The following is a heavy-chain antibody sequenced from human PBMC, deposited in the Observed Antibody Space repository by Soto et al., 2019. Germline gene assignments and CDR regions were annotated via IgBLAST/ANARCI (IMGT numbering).Heavy chain of an antibody. CDR3: ARLPGLYYYYMDV. V-gene: IGHV4-39*01. D-gene: IGHD3-16*01. J-gene: IGHJ6*03. Sequence: QLQLQESGPGLVKPSETLSLTCIVSGGSISSSSYYWGWIRQPPGKGLEWIGSIYYSGSTYYNSSLKSRVTISVDTSKTQFSVKLSSVTAADTAVYYCARLPGLYYYYMDVWGKGTTVTVSS. CDR1: GGSISSSSYY. CDR2: IYYSGST.